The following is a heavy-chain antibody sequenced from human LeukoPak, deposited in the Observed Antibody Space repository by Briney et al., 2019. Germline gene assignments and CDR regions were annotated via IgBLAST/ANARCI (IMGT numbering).Heavy chain of an antibody. Sequence: PSETLSLTCTVSGGSFSSGGYYWSWIRQHPGKGLEWIGYIYYSGSTYYNPSLKSRITISIDTSKNQFSLKLSSVTAADTAVYYCARGLGYCSSTSCYINWFDPWGQGTLVTVSS. CDR1: GGSFSSGGYY. CDR2: IYYSGST. V-gene: IGHV4-31*03. J-gene: IGHJ5*02. CDR3: ARGLGYCSSTSCYINWFDP. D-gene: IGHD2-2*02.